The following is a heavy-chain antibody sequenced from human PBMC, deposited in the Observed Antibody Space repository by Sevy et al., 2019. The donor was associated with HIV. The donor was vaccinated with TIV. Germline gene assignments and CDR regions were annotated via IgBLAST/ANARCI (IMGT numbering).Heavy chain of an antibody. J-gene: IGHJ4*02. CDR2: IRIKAYGGTT. V-gene: IGHV3-49*03. CDR3: ARTDSSSGY. Sequence: GGSLRLSCTASGFTFGVYDMSWFRQAPGKGLEWVGFIRIKAYGGTTEYAASVQDRFTISRDNSKSIAYLQMNSLKTEDTAVYYCARTDSSSGYWGQGTLVTVSS. CDR1: GFTFGVYD. D-gene: IGHD6-6*01.